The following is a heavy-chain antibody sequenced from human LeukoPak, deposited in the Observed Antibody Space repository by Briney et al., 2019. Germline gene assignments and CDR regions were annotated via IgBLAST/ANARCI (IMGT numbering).Heavy chain of an antibody. Sequence: ASVKVSCKAAGGTFSSYAISWVRQAPGQGLEWMGGIIPIFGTANYAQKFQGRVTITADKSTSTAYMELSSLRSEDTAVYYCARGQYYYDSTGGYFDYWGQGTLVTVSS. D-gene: IGHD3-22*01. J-gene: IGHJ4*02. CDR2: IIPIFGTA. CDR3: ARGQYYYDSTGGYFDY. CDR1: GGTFSSYA. V-gene: IGHV1-69*06.